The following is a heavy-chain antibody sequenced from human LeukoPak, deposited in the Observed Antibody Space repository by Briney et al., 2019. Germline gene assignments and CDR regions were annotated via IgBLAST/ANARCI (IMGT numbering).Heavy chain of an antibody. CDR1: GGSISSGSYY. CDR3: ARDAGARGKYSSPGDYYYYYYMDV. Sequence: PSQTLSLTCTVSGGSISSGSYYWSWIRQPAGKGLEWIGRIYTSGSTNYNPSLKSRVTISVDTSKNQFPLKLSSVTAADTAVYYCARDAGARGKYSSPGDYYYYYYMDVWGKGTTVTVSS. J-gene: IGHJ6*03. V-gene: IGHV4-61*02. D-gene: IGHD6-6*01. CDR2: IYTSGST.